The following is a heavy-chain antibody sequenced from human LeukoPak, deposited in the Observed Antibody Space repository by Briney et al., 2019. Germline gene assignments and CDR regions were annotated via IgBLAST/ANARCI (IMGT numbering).Heavy chain of an antibody. V-gene: IGHV3-21*01. CDR1: GFTFSSYS. D-gene: IGHD2-21*02. Sequence: GGSLRLSCAASGFTFSSYSMNWVRQAPGKGLEWVSSISSSSSYIYYADSVKGPFTISRDNAKNSLYLQMNSLRAEDTAVYYCARDHCGGDCYYDYWGQGTLVTVSS. CDR3: ARDHCGGDCYYDY. CDR2: ISSSSSYI. J-gene: IGHJ4*02.